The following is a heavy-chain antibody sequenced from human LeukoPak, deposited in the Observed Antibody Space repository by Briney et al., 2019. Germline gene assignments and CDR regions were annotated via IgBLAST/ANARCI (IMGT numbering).Heavy chain of an antibody. D-gene: IGHD1-26*01. Sequence: SETLSLTCTVSGVSISRYYWSWMRQPPGKGLEWVAYIYYTGGTNYNPSLKSRVTISVDTSKVQFSLKLNSVTAADTAVYYCARHDMDVAGGGLDYFDNWGQGTLVSVSS. CDR1: GVSISRYY. V-gene: IGHV4-59*08. J-gene: IGHJ4*02. CDR3: ARHDMDVAGGGLDYFDN. CDR2: IYYTGGT.